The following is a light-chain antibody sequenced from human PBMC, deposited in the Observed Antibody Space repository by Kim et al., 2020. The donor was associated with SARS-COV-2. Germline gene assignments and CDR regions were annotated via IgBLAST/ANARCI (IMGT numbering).Light chain of an antibody. CDR2: AAS. CDR3: QQYYSYPYT. Sequence: IRMTQSPSSFSASTGDRVTITCRASQGISSYLVWYQQRPGKAPKLLIYAASTLQSGVPSRFSGSGSGTDFTLTISCLQSEDFATYYCQQYYSYPYTFGQGTKLEI. CDR1: QGISSY. J-gene: IGKJ2*01. V-gene: IGKV1-8*01.